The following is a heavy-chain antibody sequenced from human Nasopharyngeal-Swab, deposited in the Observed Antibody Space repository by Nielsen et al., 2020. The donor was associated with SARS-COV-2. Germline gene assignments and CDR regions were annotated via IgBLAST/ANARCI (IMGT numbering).Heavy chain of an antibody. D-gene: IGHD2-21*02. J-gene: IGHJ3*02. Sequence: ASAKVSCKASGYTFTGYYMHWVRQAPGQGLEWMGWNNPNSGGTNYAQKFQGWVTMTRDTSISTAYMELSRPGSDDTAVYYCARSHIVVVTDAFDIWGQGTMVTVSS. V-gene: IGHV1-2*04. CDR3: ARSHIVVVTDAFDI. CDR2: NNPNSGGT. CDR1: GYTFTGYY.